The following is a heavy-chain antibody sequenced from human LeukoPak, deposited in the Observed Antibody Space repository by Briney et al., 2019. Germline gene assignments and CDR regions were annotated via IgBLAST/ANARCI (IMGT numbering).Heavy chain of an antibody. CDR3: ARLPSLYYYDSSGYYQHDY. V-gene: IGHV4-4*02. D-gene: IGHD3-22*01. Sequence: SETLSLTCAVSGGSISSSNWWSWVRQPPGKGLEWIGEIYHSGSTNYNPSLKSRVTISVDKSKNQFSLKLSSVTAADTAVYYCARLPSLYYYDSSGYYQHDYWGQGTLVTVSS. CDR2: IYHSGST. J-gene: IGHJ4*02. CDR1: GGSISSSNW.